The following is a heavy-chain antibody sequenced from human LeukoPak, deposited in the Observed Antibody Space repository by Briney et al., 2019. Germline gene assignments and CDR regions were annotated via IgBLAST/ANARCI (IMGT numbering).Heavy chain of an antibody. Sequence: ASVKVSCKASGYTFTGYYMHWVRQAPGQGLEWMGWINPNSGGTNYAQKFQGWVTMTRDTSISTAYMELSSLRSEDTAVYYCAREHPGAAGTFNWFDPWGQGTLVTVSS. V-gene: IGHV1-2*04. CDR3: AREHPGAAGTFNWFDP. J-gene: IGHJ5*02. CDR2: INPNSGGT. D-gene: IGHD6-13*01. CDR1: GYTFTGYY.